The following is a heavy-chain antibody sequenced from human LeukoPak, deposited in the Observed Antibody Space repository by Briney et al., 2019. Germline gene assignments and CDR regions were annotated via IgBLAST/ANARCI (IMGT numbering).Heavy chain of an antibody. Sequence: GGSLRLSCAASGFTFSSYGMHWVRQAPGKGLEWVAVISYDGSNKYYADSVKGRFTISRDNSKNTLYLQMNSLRAEDTAVYYCAKRAYGSGSYSPNNWFDPWGQGTLVTVSS. D-gene: IGHD3-10*01. V-gene: IGHV3-30*18. CDR2: ISYDGSNK. CDR1: GFTFSSYG. CDR3: AKRAYGSGSYSPNNWFDP. J-gene: IGHJ5*02.